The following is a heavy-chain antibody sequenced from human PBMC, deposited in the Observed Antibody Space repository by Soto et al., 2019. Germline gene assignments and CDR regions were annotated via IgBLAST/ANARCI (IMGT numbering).Heavy chain of an antibody. CDR2: ISYDGTKK. V-gene: IGHV3-30*09. CDR3: ARGEGGTHFQH. J-gene: IGHJ1*01. CDR1: GFTFSSYS. D-gene: IGHD2-15*01. Sequence: QVHLVESGGGVVQPGRSLRLSCVASGFTFSSYSMHWDRQAPGKGLEWVAVISYDGTKKYHAESVKGRLAISRDNSNSTLFLQMSTLRAEDTAVYYCARGEGGTHFQHWGQGTLVTVSS.